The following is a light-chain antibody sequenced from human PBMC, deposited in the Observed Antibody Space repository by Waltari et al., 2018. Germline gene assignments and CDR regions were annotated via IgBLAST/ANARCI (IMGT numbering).Light chain of an antibody. CDR2: RAS. CDR1: QTLLYANGYSY. V-gene: IGKV2-28*01. Sequence: DLVMTQSPLSLPVTPGEPASISCRSSQTLLYANGYSYLNWYLQKPGQSPQLLIYRASNRASGVPDRFSGSGSGTDFILKISRVEAEDVGVYYCMQALQAPPTFGGGTKVEIK. J-gene: IGKJ4*01. CDR3: MQALQAPPT.